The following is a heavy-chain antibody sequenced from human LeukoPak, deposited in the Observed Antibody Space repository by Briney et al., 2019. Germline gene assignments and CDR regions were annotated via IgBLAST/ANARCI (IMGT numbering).Heavy chain of an antibody. CDR3: ARVFLHYDILTGYYPNWFDP. D-gene: IGHD3-9*01. CDR2: IIPIFGTA. Sequence: ASVKVSCKASGGTFSSYAISWVRQAPGQGLEWMGGIIPIFGTANYAQKFQGRVTITADESTSTAYMELSSLRSEDTVVYYCARVFLHYDILTGYYPNWFDPWGQGTLVTVSS. CDR1: GGTFSSYA. V-gene: IGHV1-69*01. J-gene: IGHJ5*02.